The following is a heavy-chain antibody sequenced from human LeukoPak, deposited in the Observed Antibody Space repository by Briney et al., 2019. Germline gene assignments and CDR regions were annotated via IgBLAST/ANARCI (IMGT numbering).Heavy chain of an antibody. CDR3: ARVVGTDEAEGD. J-gene: IGHJ4*02. V-gene: IGHV3-21*01. CDR1: GFTFSSYS. D-gene: IGHD2-15*01. Sequence: PGGSLRLSCAASGFTFSSYSMNWVRQAPGKGLEWVSSISSSSSYIYYADSVKGRSTISRDNAKNSLILQMNSLRAEDTAVYYCARVVGTDEAEGDWGQGTLVSVSS. CDR2: ISSSSSYI.